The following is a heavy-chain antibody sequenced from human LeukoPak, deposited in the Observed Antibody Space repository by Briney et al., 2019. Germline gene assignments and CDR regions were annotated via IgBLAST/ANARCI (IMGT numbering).Heavy chain of an antibody. D-gene: IGHD2-15*01. V-gene: IGHV3-7*01. CDR1: GFTFSSHW. Sequence: GGSLRLSCAASGFTFSSHWMSWVRQAPGKGPEWVANINQYGSERNYVDSVKGRSTISRDNAKSSLYLQMNSLRAEDTAIYYCARDHVVDGLVFDYWGQGTLVTVSP. CDR3: ARDHVVDGLVFDY. J-gene: IGHJ4*02. CDR2: INQYGSER.